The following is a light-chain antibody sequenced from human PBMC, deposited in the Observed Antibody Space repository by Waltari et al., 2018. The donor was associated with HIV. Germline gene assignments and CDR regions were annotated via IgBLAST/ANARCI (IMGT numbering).Light chain of an antibody. V-gene: IGLV2-14*03. Sequence: QSALTQPASVSGSPGPSITISCTGTNSDVGGYHYVSWYQQHPGKAPKLMIYDVSNRPSGVSNRFSGSKSGNTASLTISGLQAEDEADYYCSSYTSSSSKVFGGGTKLTVL. J-gene: IGLJ2*01. CDR1: NSDVGGYHY. CDR2: DVS. CDR3: SSYTSSSSKV.